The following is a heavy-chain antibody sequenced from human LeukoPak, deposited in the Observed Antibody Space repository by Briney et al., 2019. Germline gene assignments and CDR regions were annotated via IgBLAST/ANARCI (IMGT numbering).Heavy chain of an antibody. J-gene: IGHJ4*02. D-gene: IGHD3/OR15-3a*01. CDR3: ARDSGWTGSTWDHFDY. CDR1: GYTFAGYY. Sequence: ASVKVSCKASGYTFAGYYMHWVRQAPGQGLEWMGWINPNSGGTKYAQKFQGRVTMTRDTSISTAYMELSRLRSDDTAAYYCARDSGWTGSTWDHFDYRGQGTLVTVSS. CDR2: INPNSGGT. V-gene: IGHV1-2*02.